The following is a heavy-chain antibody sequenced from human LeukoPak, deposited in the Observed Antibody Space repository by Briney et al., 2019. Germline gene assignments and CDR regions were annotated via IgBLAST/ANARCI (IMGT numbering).Heavy chain of an antibody. CDR2: IKQDGSDK. CDR3: ARQSRFGELEGNFDY. D-gene: IGHD3-10*02. J-gene: IGHJ4*02. CDR1: GFTFGTYW. V-gene: IGHV3-7*01. Sequence: GGSLRLSCAASGFTFGTYWMTWVRQAPGKGLEWVANIKQDGSDKYYVDSVKGRFTISRDNAKNSLYLQMNSLRAEDTAVYYCARQSRFGELEGNFDYWGQGTLVTVSS.